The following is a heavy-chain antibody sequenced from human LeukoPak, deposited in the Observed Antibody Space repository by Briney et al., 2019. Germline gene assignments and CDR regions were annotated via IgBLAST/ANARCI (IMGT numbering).Heavy chain of an antibody. Sequence: GGSLRLSCAASAFTFSTYAMSWVRQAQGRGLEWVSAISGSGGTTYYADSVKGRFTISRDNSKNTLYLQMNSLRAEDTAVYYCAKAQVALPRFYYFDYWGQGTLVTVSS. CDR1: AFTFSTYA. V-gene: IGHV3-23*01. J-gene: IGHJ4*02. D-gene: IGHD2-15*01. CDR2: ISGSGGTT. CDR3: AKAQVALPRFYYFDY.